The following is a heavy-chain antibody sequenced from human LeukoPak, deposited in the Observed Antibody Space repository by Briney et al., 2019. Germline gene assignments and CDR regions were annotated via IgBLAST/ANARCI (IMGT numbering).Heavy chain of an antibody. V-gene: IGHV4-31*03. Sequence: SQTLSLTCTVSGGSISSGGYYWSWIRQHPGKGLEWIGYIYYSGSTYYNPSLKSRVTISVDTSKNQFYLKLSSVTAADTAVYYCARDRSRQATIFGVAAGNWFDPWGQGTLVTVSS. CDR2: IYYSGST. CDR3: ARDRSRQATIFGVAAGNWFDP. CDR1: GGSISSGGYY. D-gene: IGHD3-3*01. J-gene: IGHJ5*02.